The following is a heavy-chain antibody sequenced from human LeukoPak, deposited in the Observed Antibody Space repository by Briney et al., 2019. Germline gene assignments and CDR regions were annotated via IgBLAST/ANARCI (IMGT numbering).Heavy chain of an antibody. CDR1: GLTISSYA. Sequence: GGSLRLSCTVSGLTISSYAMRWVRQAPGKGLEWVSTLRLSGATYYADSVKGRFTVSRDNSKNTLYLQMNSLRAEDTAVYYCAKSGLLVAVTGYWGQGALVTVSS. CDR2: LRLSGAT. D-gene: IGHD5-12*01. V-gene: IGHV3-23*01. J-gene: IGHJ4*02. CDR3: AKSGLLVAVTGY.